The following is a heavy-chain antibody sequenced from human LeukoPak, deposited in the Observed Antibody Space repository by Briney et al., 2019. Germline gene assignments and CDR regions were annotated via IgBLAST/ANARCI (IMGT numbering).Heavy chain of an antibody. CDR2: ISYSSATI. Sequence: SLRLSCAASGFTFDEYAMHWVRQAPGKGLEWVSGISYSSATIGYVDSVKGRFIISRDNAENSLYLQMNSLRAEDTAMYYCARNRLSTVTTPLSDWGQGTLVTVSS. CDR3: ARNRLSTVTTPLSD. V-gene: IGHV3-9*01. CDR1: GFTFDEYA. J-gene: IGHJ4*02. D-gene: IGHD4-17*01.